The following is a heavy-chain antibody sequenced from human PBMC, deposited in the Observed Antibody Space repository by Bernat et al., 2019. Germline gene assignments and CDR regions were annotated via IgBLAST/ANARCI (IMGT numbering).Heavy chain of an antibody. D-gene: IGHD2-21*02. Sequence: EVELVQSGAEVKTPVESLQISCKGSGDTCIDYWIGWVRLRRGRGLEWMGIMYPGNSDTKYSPSFQGLVTLSADYSITTAYLQWSSLKASDTAMYYCTRALNGDFYFDSWGQGTPVTVSS. CDR1: GDTCIDYW. V-gene: IGHV5-51*01. CDR3: TRALNGDFYFDS. J-gene: IGHJ4*02. CDR2: MYPGNSDT.